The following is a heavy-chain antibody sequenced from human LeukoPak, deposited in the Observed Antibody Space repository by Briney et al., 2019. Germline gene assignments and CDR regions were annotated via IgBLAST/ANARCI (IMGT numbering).Heavy chain of an antibody. V-gene: IGHV4-59*01. CDR3: ARVYGVTKDY. CDR1: GGSISSYY. Sequence: SETLSLTCTVSGGSISSYYWSWIRQPPGEGLEWIGYIYYSGSTNYNPSLKSRVTISVDTSKNQFSLKLSSVTAADTAVYYCARVYGVTKDYWGQGTLVTVSS. J-gene: IGHJ4*02. CDR2: IYYSGST. D-gene: IGHD4-17*01.